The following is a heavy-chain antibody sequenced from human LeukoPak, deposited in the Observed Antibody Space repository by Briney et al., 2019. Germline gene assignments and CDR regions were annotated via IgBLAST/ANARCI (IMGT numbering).Heavy chain of an antibody. V-gene: IGHV3-15*01. CDR1: GFTFSHAW. CDR2: IKSKTDGGTT. Sequence: PGGSLRLSCAVSGFTFSHAWMSWVRQAPGKGLEWVGRIKSKTDGGTTDYAAPVKGRFTISRDDSKNTLYLQMNSLKTEDTAVYYCTKDIVVVPAAIYYMDVWGKGTTVTISS. J-gene: IGHJ6*03. CDR3: TKDIVVVPAAIYYMDV. D-gene: IGHD2-2*01.